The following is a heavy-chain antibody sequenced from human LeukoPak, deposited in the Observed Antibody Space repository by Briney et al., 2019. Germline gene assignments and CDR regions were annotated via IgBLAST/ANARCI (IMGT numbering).Heavy chain of an antibody. CDR2: IYHSGST. D-gene: IGHD2-21*02. J-gene: IGHJ4*02. CDR3: ARGMGDTRYFDY. V-gene: IGHV4-4*02. Sequence: PSETLSLTCAVSGGSISSSNWWSWVRQPPGKGLEWIGEIYHSGSTNYNPSLKSRVTISVDTSKNQFSLKLSSVTAADTAVYYCARGMGDTRYFDYWGQGTLVTVSS. CDR1: GGSISSSNW.